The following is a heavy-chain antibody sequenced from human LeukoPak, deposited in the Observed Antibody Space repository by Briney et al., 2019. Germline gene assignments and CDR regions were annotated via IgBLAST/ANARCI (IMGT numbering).Heavy chain of an antibody. CDR1: GFTFISYA. V-gene: IGHV3-30*04. CDR2: ISFHGTDS. J-gene: IGHJ4*02. Sequence: GGPLRLFCAASGFTFISYAIHWVRQAPGKGLEWVAVISFHGTDSFYADSVKGRFTISRDNSKNTLYLQMSSLRADDTAVYYCARAGYWGQGTLVTVSS. CDR3: ARAGY. D-gene: IGHD3-10*01.